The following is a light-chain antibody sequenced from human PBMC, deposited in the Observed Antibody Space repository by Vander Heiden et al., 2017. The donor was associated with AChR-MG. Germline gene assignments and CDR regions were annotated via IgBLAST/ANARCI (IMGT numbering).Light chain of an antibody. CDR1: QSLFYRSSNRNN. CDR2: WAF. V-gene: IGKV4-1*01. J-gene: IGKJ1*01. Sequence: DIVMTQSPDSLAVSLGERATINCKPSQSLFYRSSNRNNLAWYQQKPGQPPKLLISWAFSRESGVPDRFSGSGSGTDFTLTISSLHADDVAVYYCVQDDRSPPTFGQGTKV. CDR3: VQDDRSPPT.